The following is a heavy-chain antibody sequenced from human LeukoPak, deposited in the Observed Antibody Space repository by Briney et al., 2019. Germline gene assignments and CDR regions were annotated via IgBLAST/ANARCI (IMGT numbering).Heavy chain of an antibody. V-gene: IGHV3-7*03. D-gene: IGHD4-17*01. CDR1: GFTFSSYA. J-gene: IGHJ4*02. Sequence: PGGSLRLSCASSGFTFSSYAMHWVRQAPGKGLDWVANMKQDGTVKQYVGSVRGRFTISRDNAKKSLYLQMNSLRAEDTAMYYCVSEVTTPFDYWGQGTLVTVSS. CDR2: MKQDGTVK. CDR3: VSEVTTPFDY.